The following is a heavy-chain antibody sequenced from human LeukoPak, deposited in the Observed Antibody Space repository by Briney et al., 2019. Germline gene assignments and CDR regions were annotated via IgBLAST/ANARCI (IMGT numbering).Heavy chain of an antibody. CDR2: IYYSGST. D-gene: IGHD3-3*01. V-gene: IGHV4-59*01. CDR3: ARGRITIFGVVIMYDY. J-gene: IGHJ4*02. Sequence: SETLSLTCTVSGGSISSYYWSWIRQPPGGGLEWIGYIYYSGSTNYNPSLKSRVTISVDTSKNQFSLKLCSVTAADTAVYYCARGRITIFGVVIMYDYWGQGTLVTVSS. CDR1: GGSISSYY.